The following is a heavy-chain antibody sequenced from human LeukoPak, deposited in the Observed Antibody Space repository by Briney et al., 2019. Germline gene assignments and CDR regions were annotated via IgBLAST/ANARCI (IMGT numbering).Heavy chain of an antibody. V-gene: IGHV3-74*01. CDR2: VNTDGSST. J-gene: IGHJ5*02. CDR1: GFTFSTYW. D-gene: IGHD3-22*01. Sequence: GGSLRLSCAASGFTFSTYWMHWVRQAPGKGLVWVSGVNTDGSSTNYADSVKGRFTFSRDNAKNTIYLQMNSLRAEDTAMYYCASGSGGYYHWGQGTLVTVSS. CDR3: ASGSGGYYH.